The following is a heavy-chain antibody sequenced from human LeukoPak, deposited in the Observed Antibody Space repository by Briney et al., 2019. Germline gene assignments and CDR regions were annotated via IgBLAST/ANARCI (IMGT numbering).Heavy chain of an antibody. CDR1: GGTFSSYA. J-gene: IGHJ4*02. CDR3: AGNCYDSSGYYYGDY. D-gene: IGHD3-22*01. Sequence: SVKASCKASGGTFSSYAISWVRQAPGQGLEWMGGIIPIFGTANYAQKFQGRVTITADESTSTAYMELSSLRSEDTAVYYCAGNCYDSSGYYYGDYWGQGTLVTVSS. V-gene: IGHV1-69*13. CDR2: IIPIFGTA.